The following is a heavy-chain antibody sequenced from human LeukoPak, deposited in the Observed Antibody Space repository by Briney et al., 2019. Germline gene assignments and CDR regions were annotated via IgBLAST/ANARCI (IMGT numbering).Heavy chain of an antibody. CDR2: INPNSGGT. D-gene: IGHD3-10*01. Sequence: ASVKVSCKASGYTFTGYYMHWVRQAPGQGLEWMGWINPNSGGTNYAQKFQGRVTMTRDTSISTAYMELSRLRSDDTAVYYCARGDVLLWFGELLFDYWGQRTLVTVSS. J-gene: IGHJ4*02. CDR3: ARGDVLLWFGELLFDY. CDR1: GYTFTGYY. V-gene: IGHV1-2*02.